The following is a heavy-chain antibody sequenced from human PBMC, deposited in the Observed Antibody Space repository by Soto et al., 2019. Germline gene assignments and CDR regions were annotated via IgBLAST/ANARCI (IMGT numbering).Heavy chain of an antibody. CDR3: VRAMYYTDISGYTRCFAY. D-gene: IGHD3-22*01. J-gene: IGHJ4*02. Sequence: GGSLSLSCAASGFSLTAHYIDWVRPAAGGGLEWVGRSREKAPGYSTEYAASVKGRLSTSRDDSTNSVLLQMDSLTTEDTAVCYSVRAMYYTDISGYTRCFAYWGQGTLVTVSS. V-gene: IGHV3-72*01. CDR1: GFSLTAHY. CDR2: SREKAPGYST.